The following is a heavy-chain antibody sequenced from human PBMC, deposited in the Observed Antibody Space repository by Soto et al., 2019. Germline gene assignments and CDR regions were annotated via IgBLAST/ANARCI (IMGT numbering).Heavy chain of an antibody. Sequence: GGSLRLSCTASGFTFSSYIMNWVRQAPGKGLEWISTITADGGGTFYADSVKGRFTISRDNSKNTLYLQMDNLRAEDTALYYCEKDSRGSGWPELDCWGQGTQVTVSS. CDR1: GFTFSSYI. CDR3: EKDSRGSGWPELDC. D-gene: IGHD6-19*01. CDR2: ITADGGGT. V-gene: IGHV3-23*01. J-gene: IGHJ4*02.